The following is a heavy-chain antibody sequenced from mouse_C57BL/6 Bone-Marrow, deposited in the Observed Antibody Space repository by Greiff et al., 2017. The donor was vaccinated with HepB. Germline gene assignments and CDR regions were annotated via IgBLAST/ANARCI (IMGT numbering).Heavy chain of an antibody. D-gene: IGHD1-1*01. J-gene: IGHJ2*01. V-gene: IGHV1-50*01. CDR1: GYTFTSYW. CDR3: ARPYYYGSSYFDY. Sequence: QVQLQQPGAELVKPGASVKLSCKASGYTFTSYWMQWVKQRPGQGLEWIGEIDPSDSYTNYNQKFKGKATLTVDTSSSTAYMQLRSLTSEDSAVYYCARPYYYGSSYFDYWGQGTTLTVSS. CDR2: IDPSDSYT.